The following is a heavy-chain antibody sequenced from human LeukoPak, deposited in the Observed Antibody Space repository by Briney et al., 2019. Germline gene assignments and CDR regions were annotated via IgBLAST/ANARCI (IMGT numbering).Heavy chain of an antibody. D-gene: IGHD6-19*01. Sequence: GGSLRLSCAASGFSFSSYAMNWVRQAPGKGLEWVSVISDSGDNTYYADSVKGRFTISRDNSKNTLYLQMNSLRAEDTAVYYCAKGKYSSGGVPDYWGQGTLVTVSS. CDR3: AKGKYSSGGVPDY. V-gene: IGHV3-23*01. J-gene: IGHJ4*02. CDR2: ISDSGDNT. CDR1: GFSFSSYA.